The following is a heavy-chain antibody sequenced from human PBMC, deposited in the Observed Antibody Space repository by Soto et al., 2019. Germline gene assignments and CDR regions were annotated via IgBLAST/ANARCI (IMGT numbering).Heavy chain of an antibody. D-gene: IGHD3-22*01. J-gene: IGHJ4*02. CDR1: GGTFSSYS. Sequence: SVKVSCKASGGTFSSYSISWVRQAPGQGLEWMGGIIPIFGTPKYAQKFQGRVTIIADESTTTSYMELTSLRSEDTAVYYCATPCHYDNGGYYPPFEYWGQGTLVTVSS. V-gene: IGHV1-69*13. CDR3: ATPCHYDNGGYYPPFEY. CDR2: IIPIFGTP.